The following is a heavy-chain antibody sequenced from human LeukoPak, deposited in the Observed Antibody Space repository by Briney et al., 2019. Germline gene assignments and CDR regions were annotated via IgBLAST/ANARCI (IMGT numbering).Heavy chain of an antibody. J-gene: IGHJ4*02. V-gene: IGHV3-7*05. CDR1: GFTFSSSW. Sequence: GGSLRLSCVASGFTFSSSWMSWVRQAPGKGLEWVANIKQDGSEKYCVDSVKGRFTISRDNAKHSLYLQMNSLRAEDTAVYYCAREAGIPPSTQQWPTSVDYWGQGTLVTVSS. D-gene: IGHD5-18*01. CDR2: IKQDGSEK. CDR3: AREAGIPPSTQQWPTSVDY.